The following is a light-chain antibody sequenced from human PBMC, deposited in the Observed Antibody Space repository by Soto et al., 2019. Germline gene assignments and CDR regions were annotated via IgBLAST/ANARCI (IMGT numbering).Light chain of an antibody. V-gene: IGKV2-28*01. CDR1: QSLLHSNGYNY. Sequence: DIVMTQSPLSLPVTPGEPASISCRSSQSLLHSNGYNYLDWYLQKPGQSPQLLIYLGSNRASGVPDSVSGSGSGTDFTLKISRVEAEYVGVYYCMQALQTWTFGQGTKVEIK. CDR3: MQALQTWT. J-gene: IGKJ1*01. CDR2: LGS.